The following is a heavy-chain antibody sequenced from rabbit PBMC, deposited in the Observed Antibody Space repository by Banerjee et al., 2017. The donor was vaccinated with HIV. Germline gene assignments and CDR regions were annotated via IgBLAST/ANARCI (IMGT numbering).Heavy chain of an antibody. CDR3: AREVLYAAYAGFGDATIYYFDL. CDR1: GFSFSSGYD. CDR2: IYADSDDGT. J-gene: IGHJ4*01. V-gene: IGHV1S40*01. Sequence: QSLEESGGGLVKPGASLTLTCKASGFSFSSGYDMCWVRQAPGKGLEWIACIYADSDDGTYCASWAKGRFTISKTSSTTVTLQMTSLTAADTATYFCAREVLYAAYAGFGDATIYYFDLWGQGTLVTVS. D-gene: IGHD6-1*01.